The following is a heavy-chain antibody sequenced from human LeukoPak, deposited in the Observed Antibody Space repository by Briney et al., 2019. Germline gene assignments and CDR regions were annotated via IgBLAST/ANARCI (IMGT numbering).Heavy chain of an antibody. V-gene: IGHV3-64D*06. CDR3: VKGGTYTSMALDS. Sequence: PGGSLRLSCSASGFMFSSYAMHWVRQAPGKGPEYVSGINKNGGSTSYADPVKGRFTISRDNSKNTLYLQMTSLRTEDTAVYYCVKGGTYTSMALDSWGQGTLVTVSS. CDR2: INKNGGST. D-gene: IGHD5-18*01. J-gene: IGHJ4*02. CDR1: GFMFSSYA.